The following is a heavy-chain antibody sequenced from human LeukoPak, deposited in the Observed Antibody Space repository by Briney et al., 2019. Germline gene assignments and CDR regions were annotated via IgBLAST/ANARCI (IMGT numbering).Heavy chain of an antibody. Sequence: PSETLSLTCTVSGGSISSYYWSWIRQPPGKGLEWIGYIYYSGSTNYNPSLKSRVTISVDTSKNQFSLKLTSVTAADTAVYYCARLIAPYSRDYWGQGTLVTVSS. V-gene: IGHV4-59*12. D-gene: IGHD6-13*01. J-gene: IGHJ4*02. CDR2: IYYSGST. CDR1: GGSISSYY. CDR3: ARLIAPYSRDY.